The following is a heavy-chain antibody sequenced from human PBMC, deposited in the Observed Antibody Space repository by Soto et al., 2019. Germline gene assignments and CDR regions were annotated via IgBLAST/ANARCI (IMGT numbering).Heavy chain of an antibody. J-gene: IGHJ4*02. CDR2: IIPIFGTA. CDR3: ARGLYYYDSSGEEVFDY. V-gene: IGHV1-69*13. Sequence: GASVKVSCKASGGTFSSYAISWVRQAPGQGLEWMGGIIPIFGTANYAQKFQGRVTITADESTSTAYMELSSLRSEDTAVYYCARGLYYYDSSGEEVFDYWGQGTLVTVSS. D-gene: IGHD3-22*01. CDR1: GGTFSSYA.